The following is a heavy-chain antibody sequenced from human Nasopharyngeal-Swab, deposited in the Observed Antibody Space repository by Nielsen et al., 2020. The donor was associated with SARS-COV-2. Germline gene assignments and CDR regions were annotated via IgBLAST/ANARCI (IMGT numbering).Heavy chain of an antibody. Sequence: GESLKISCAASGFTFSSYAMSWVRQAPGKGLEWVSAISGSGGSTYYADSVKGRFTISRDNSKNTLYLQMNGLRAEDTAVYYCAKDVDYDILTGSASNWGQGTLVTVSS. D-gene: IGHD3-9*01. CDR2: ISGSGGST. CDR1: GFTFSSYA. J-gene: IGHJ4*02. V-gene: IGHV3-23*01. CDR3: AKDVDYDILTGSASN.